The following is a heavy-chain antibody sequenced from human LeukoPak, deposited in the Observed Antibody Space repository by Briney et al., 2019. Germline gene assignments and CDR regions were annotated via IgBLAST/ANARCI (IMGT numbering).Heavy chain of an antibody. D-gene: IGHD4-17*01. Sequence: PGGSLRLSCAASGFTFSSYGMHWVRQAPGKGLEWVAFIRYDGSNKYYADFVKGRFTISRDNSKTQLYLQMNSLRAEDTAVYYCAKDQGVTVTTGYNYWRQGTLAAVS. CDR1: GFTFSSYG. V-gene: IGHV3-30*02. J-gene: IGHJ4*02. CDR3: AKDQGVTVTTGYNY. CDR2: IRYDGSNK.